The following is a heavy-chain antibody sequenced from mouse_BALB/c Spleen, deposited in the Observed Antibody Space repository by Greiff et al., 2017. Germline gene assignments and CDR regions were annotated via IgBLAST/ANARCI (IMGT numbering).Heavy chain of an antibody. CDR2: IRNKANGYTT. J-gene: IGHJ3*01. CDR3: ARDMGARFAY. V-gene: IGHV7-3*02. Sequence: DVQLVESGGGLVQPGGSLRLSCATSGFTFTDYYMSWVRQPPGKALEWLGFIRNKANGYTTEYSASVKGRFTISRDNSQSILYLQMNTLRAEDSATYYCARDMGARFAYWGQGTLVTVSA. CDR1: GFTFTDYY.